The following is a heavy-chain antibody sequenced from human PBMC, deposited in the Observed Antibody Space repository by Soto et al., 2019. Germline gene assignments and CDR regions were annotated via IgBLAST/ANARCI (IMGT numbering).Heavy chain of an antibody. CDR3: ARGVGATNYFDY. CDR2: INPNSGGT. Sequence: XSVKVSCNASGYTFTCYYMHWVRQAPGQGLEWMGWINPNSGGTNYAQKFQGRVTMTRDTSISTAYMELSRLRSDDTAVYYCARGVGATNYFDYWGQGTLVTVSS. J-gene: IGHJ4*02. D-gene: IGHD1-26*01. CDR1: GYTFTCYY. V-gene: IGHV1-2*02.